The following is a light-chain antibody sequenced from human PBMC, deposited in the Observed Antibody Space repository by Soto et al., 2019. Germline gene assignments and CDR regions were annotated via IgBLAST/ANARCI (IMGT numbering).Light chain of an antibody. CDR3: KQYGSSSWT. Sequence: EIVLTQSPGTLSLSPGERATLSCRASQSVSSSYLAWYQQKPGQAPRLLIYGTSSRATAIPDRFSGSGSGTDFTLTISRLEPVDFAVYYCKQYGSSSWTFGQGTKVDIK. CDR1: QSVSSSY. J-gene: IGKJ1*01. V-gene: IGKV3-20*01. CDR2: GTS.